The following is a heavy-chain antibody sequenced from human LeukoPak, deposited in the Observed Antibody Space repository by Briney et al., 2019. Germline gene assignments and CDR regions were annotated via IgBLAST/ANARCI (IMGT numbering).Heavy chain of an antibody. Sequence: GGPLRLSCAASGFTFDDYAMHWVRQAPGKGLEWVSLISGDGGSTYYADSVKGRFTISRDNSKNSLYLQMNSLRTEDTALYYCARGSIVVVTAISDAFDIWGQGTMVTVSS. CDR3: ARGSIVVVTAISDAFDI. J-gene: IGHJ3*02. V-gene: IGHV3-43*02. D-gene: IGHD2-21*02. CDR2: ISGDGGST. CDR1: GFTFDDYA.